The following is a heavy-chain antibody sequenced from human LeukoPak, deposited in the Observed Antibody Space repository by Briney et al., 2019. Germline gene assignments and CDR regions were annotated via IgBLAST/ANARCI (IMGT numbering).Heavy chain of an antibody. Sequence: ASVKVSCKASGYTFTNYYLHWVRQAPGQGLAWMGIINPSGGTTRYVEKFQGRVTMTRDTSASTVHMELSSLRSEDTAVYYCARGGYSESFYNPRSYGMDVWGQGTTVIVSS. V-gene: IGHV1-46*01. CDR3: ARGGYSESFYNPRSYGMDV. CDR2: INPSGGTT. J-gene: IGHJ6*02. CDR1: GYTFTNYY. D-gene: IGHD3-10*01.